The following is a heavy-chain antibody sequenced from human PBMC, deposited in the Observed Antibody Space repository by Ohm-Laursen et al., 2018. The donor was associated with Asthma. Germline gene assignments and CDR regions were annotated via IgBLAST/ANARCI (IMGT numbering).Heavy chain of an antibody. CDR3: SRERFDP. Sequence: SLRLSCSAPGFTFNNYWMHWLRQAPGKGLEWVSRIKTDGTSTSYADSVKGRFTISRDNAKNTVYLQMNSLRGEDTAVYYCSRERFDPWGQGTLVTVSS. CDR2: IKTDGTST. J-gene: IGHJ5*02. V-gene: IGHV3-74*01. CDR1: GFTFNNYW.